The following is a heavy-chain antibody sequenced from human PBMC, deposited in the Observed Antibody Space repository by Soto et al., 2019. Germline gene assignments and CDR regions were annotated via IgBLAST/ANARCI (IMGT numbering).Heavy chain of an antibody. J-gene: IGHJ6*04. Sequence: EVQLMESGGDLVKPGGSLRLSWVASGFSFSSGWMNWVRHAPVKGLEWVGRIKSEADGAKTDYSPPVKGRFSISRDDSKNTLYLYMNSLESEATAAYSCAPAPYHCSSSGVDVWGKRAMVIVSS. D-gene: IGHD2-15*01. V-gene: IGHV3-15*07. CDR1: GFSFSSGW. CDR3: APAPYHCSSSGVDV. CDR2: IKSEADGAKT.